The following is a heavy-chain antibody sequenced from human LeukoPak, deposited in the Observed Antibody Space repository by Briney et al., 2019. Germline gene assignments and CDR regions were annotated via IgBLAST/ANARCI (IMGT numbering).Heavy chain of an antibody. D-gene: IGHD5-24*01. CDR2: ITGDGSST. V-gene: IGHV3-74*01. CDR3: ATGRVINVYEI. CDR1: GFAFSSCW. J-gene: IGHJ3*02. Sequence: GGSLRLSCAASGFAFSSCWMHWVRQAPGKGLVWVSRITGDGSSTVYADSVKGRFTISRDNAKNTMYLQMNSLRAEDTAVYYCATGRVINVYEIWGQGTMVTVSS.